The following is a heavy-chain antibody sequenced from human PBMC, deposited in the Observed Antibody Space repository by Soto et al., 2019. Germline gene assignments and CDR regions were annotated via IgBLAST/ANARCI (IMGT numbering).Heavy chain of an antibody. J-gene: IGHJ4*02. D-gene: IGHD1-26*01. CDR1: VFTFSSYW. CDR3: AILLY. V-gene: IGHV3-7*01. Sequence: PWWSLRLSCSASVFTFSSYWMSWVRQAPGKGLEWVANIKQDGSEKYYVDSVKGRFTISRDNAKNSLYLQMNSLRAEDTAVYYCAILLYWGQGTLVTVSS. CDR2: IKQDGSEK.